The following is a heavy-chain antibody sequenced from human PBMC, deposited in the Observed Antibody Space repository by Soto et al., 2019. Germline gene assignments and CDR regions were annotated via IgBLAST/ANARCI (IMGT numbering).Heavy chain of an antibody. CDR3: AKEAGGYSRYDLLGLLDS. V-gene: IGHV3-23*01. D-gene: IGHD5-12*01. CDR2: ISGSGGST. Sequence: EVQLLESGGGLVQPGGSLRLSCAASGFTFSSYAMSWVRQAPGKGLEWVSAISGSGGSTYYADSVKGRFTISRDNSKSTLYLQMNSLRAEDTAVYYCAKEAGGYSRYDLLGLLDSWGQRTLVTVSS. J-gene: IGHJ4*02. CDR1: GFTFSSYA.